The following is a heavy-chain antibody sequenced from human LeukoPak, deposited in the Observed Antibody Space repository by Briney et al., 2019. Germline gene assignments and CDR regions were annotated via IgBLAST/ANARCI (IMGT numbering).Heavy chain of an antibody. CDR2: IFPSGGEI. V-gene: IGHV3-NL1*01. J-gene: IGHJ4*02. CDR1: GFTFSSYG. Sequence: GGSLRLSCAASGFTFSSYGMHWVRQAPGKGLEWVSSIFPSGGEIHYADSVRGRFTISRDNSKSTLSLQTNSLRAEDTAIYYCATYRQVLLPFESWGQGTLVTVSS. CDR3: ATYRQVLLPFES. D-gene: IGHD2-8*02.